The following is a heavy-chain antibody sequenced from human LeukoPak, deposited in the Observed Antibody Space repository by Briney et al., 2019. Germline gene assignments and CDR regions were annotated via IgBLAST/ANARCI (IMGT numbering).Heavy chain of an antibody. CDR2: ISSSSSTI. V-gene: IGHV3-48*04. D-gene: IGHD3-22*01. CDR1: GFTFSSYS. Sequence: GGSLRLSCAASGFTFSSYSMNWVRQAPGKGLEWVSYISSSSSTIYYADSVKGRFTISRDNAKNSLYLQMNSLRAEDTAVYYCARGKGDSSGYYYVDDAFDIWGQGTMVTVSS. J-gene: IGHJ3*02. CDR3: ARGKGDSSGYYYVDDAFDI.